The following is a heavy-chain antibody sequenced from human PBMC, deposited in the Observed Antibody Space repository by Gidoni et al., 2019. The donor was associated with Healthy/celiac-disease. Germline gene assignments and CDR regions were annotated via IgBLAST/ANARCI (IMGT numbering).Heavy chain of an antibody. CDR1: VGSFSGYY. Sequence: QVQLQQWAAGLFKPSEPLSLTCAVYVGSFSGYYWSWIRQPPGKGLEWIGEINHSGSTNYNPSLKSRVTISVDTSKNQFSLKLSSVTAADTAVYYCARGRGRRLGELSLLGYWGQGTLVTVSS. V-gene: IGHV4-34*01. CDR2: INHSGST. J-gene: IGHJ4*02. D-gene: IGHD3-16*02. CDR3: ARGRGRRLGELSLLGY.